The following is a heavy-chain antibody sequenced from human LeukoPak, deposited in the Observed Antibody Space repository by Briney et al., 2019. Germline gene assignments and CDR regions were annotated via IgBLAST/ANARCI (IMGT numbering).Heavy chain of an antibody. Sequence: PSETLSLTCTVSGGSISSYYWSWIRQPPGKGLEWIGYIYYSGSTNYNPSLTSRVTISVDTSKNQFSLKLSSVTAADTAVYYCARVLSRDFWSGYFFDYWGQGTLVTVSS. CDR1: GGSISSYY. J-gene: IGHJ4*02. D-gene: IGHD3-3*01. CDR2: IYYSGST. CDR3: ARVLSRDFWSGYFFDY. V-gene: IGHV4-59*01.